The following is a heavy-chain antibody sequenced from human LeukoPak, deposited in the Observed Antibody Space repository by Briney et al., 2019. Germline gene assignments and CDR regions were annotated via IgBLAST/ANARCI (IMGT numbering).Heavy chain of an antibody. D-gene: IGHD1-14*01. Sequence: SETLSLTCTVSGGSISSSSYYWGWIRQPPGKGLEWIGSIYYSGSTYYNPSLKSRVTISVDTSKNQFSLKLSSVTAADTAVYYCARRQRKDLYYYYYYMDVWGKGTTVTVSS. J-gene: IGHJ6*03. CDR3: ARRQRKDLYYYYYYMDV. CDR2: IYYSGST. CDR1: GGSISSSSYY. V-gene: IGHV4-39*07.